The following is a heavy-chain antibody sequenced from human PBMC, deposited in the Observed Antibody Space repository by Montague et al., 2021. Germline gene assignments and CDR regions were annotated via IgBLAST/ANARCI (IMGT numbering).Heavy chain of an antibody. V-gene: IGHV4-59*04. CDR3: AKQDYFVSGTSHKGFDP. Sequence: SETLSLTCTVSTASIFHAHWRWVRPPTRNALEWVGSMFYGGANSHNPSPMTRVTMSIDTTTNQFSLNRRFVTAADTAVYYCAKQDYFVSGTSHKGFDPWGPGILVTVSS. CDR2: MFYGGAN. CDR1: TASIFHAH. D-gene: IGHD3-10*01. J-gene: IGHJ5*02.